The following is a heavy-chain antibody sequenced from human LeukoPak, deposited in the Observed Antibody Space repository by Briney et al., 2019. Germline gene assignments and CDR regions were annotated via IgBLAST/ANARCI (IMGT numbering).Heavy chain of an antibody. Sequence: PSETLSLTCAVYGGSLSGYYLNWIRQPPAKGLECNGEINHSGGTNYNPALKSRVTISVDTSKNQVSLKLRSVTAADTAVYYGARQWPTAFDYWGQGTLVTVSS. V-gene: IGHV4-34*01. CDR3: ARQWPTAFDY. CDR2: INHSGGT. J-gene: IGHJ4*02. CDR1: GGSLSGYY. D-gene: IGHD6-19*01.